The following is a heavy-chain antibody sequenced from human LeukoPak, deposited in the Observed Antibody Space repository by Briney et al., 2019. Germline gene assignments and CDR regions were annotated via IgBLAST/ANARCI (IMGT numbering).Heavy chain of an antibody. D-gene: IGHD4-23*01. CDR2: MNPNSGNT. Sequence: ASVKVSCKXSEYTFTSYDINWVQQATGQGLEWMGRMNPNSGNTGYAQKFQGRVTMTRNTSISTAYMELSSLRSEDTAVYYCARVWAYGGNSSYYYYMDVWGKGTTVTVSS. J-gene: IGHJ6*03. V-gene: IGHV1-8*01. CDR1: EYTFTSYD. CDR3: ARVWAYGGNSSYYYYMDV.